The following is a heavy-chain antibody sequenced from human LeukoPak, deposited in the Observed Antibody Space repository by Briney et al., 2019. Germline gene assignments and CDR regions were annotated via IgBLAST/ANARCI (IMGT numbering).Heavy chain of an antibody. CDR2: IYTSGST. D-gene: IGHD5-12*01. J-gene: IGHJ4*02. CDR1: GGSISSYY. V-gene: IGHV4-4*07. CDR3: AREYRGYSGYDYGLDY. Sequence: SETLSLTCTVSGGSISSYYWSWIRQPAGKGLEWIGRIYTSGSTNYNPSLKSRVTMSVDTSKNQFSLKLSSVTAADTAVYYCAREYRGYSGYDYGLDYWGQGTLVTVSS.